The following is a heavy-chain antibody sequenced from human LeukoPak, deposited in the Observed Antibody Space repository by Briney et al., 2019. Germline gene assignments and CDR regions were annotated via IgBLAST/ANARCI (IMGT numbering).Heavy chain of an antibody. CDR1: GFTFDDYG. J-gene: IGHJ3*02. D-gene: IGHD3-16*02. CDR2: ISWNSGSI. V-gene: IGHV3-9*01. CDR3: AKDRAGYPGRGAFDI. Sequence: PGGSLRLSCAASGFTFDDYGMSWVRQAPGKGLEWVSGISWNSGSIGYADSVKGRFTISRDNAKNSLYLQMNSLRAEDTALYYCAKDRAGYPGRGAFDIWGQGTMVTVSS.